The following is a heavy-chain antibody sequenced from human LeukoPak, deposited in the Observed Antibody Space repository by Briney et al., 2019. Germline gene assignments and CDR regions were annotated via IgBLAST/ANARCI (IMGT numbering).Heavy chain of an antibody. CDR2: IYYSGST. CDR3: VSRQQLVQGAFDI. CDR1: DGSISSGDHY. Sequence: PSETLSLTCTVSDGSISSGDHYWSWIRQHPGKGLEWMGYIYYSGSTYYNPSLKSRVTISVDTSKNQFSLKLSSVTAADTAVYYCVSRQQLVQGAFDIWGQATMVTVSS. V-gene: IGHV4-31*03. J-gene: IGHJ3*02. D-gene: IGHD6-13*01.